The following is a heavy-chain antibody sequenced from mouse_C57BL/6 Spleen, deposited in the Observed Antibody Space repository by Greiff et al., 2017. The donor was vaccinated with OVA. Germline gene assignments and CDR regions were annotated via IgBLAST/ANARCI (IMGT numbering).Heavy chain of an antibody. CDR1: GYTFTDYY. CDR2: INPNNGGT. V-gene: IGHV1-26*01. D-gene: IGHD2-14*01. J-gene: IGHJ2*01. Sequence: VQLQQSGPELVKPGASVKISCKASGYTFTDYYMNWVKQSHGKSLEWIGDINPNNGGTSYNQKFKGKATLTVDKSSSTAYMELRSLTSEDSAVYYCASRDYRGYFDYWGQGTTLTVSS. CDR3: ASRDYRGYFDY.